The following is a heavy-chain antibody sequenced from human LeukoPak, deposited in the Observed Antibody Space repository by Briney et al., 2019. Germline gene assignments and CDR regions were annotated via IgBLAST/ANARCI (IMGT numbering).Heavy chain of an antibody. D-gene: IGHD5/OR15-5a*01. CDR1: GFTFSSYA. Sequence: PGGSLRLSCAASGFTFSSYAMHWVRRAPGKGLEWVAIISYDGINTYYVDSVRGRFTISRGNSKNLLYLQMNSLRPEDTAIYYCARDQSFGGGFYDDGLNWFDPWGQGTLVTVSS. CDR2: ISYDGINT. J-gene: IGHJ5*02. CDR3: ARDQSFGGGFYDDGLNWFDP. V-gene: IGHV3-30-3*01.